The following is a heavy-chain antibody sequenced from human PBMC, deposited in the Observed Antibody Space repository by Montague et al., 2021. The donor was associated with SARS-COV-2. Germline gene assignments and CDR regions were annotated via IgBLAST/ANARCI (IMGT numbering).Heavy chain of an antibody. Sequence: SETLSLTCTVSGVSVTDYYWSWIRQPPGKGLEWVGDVLYNKGTNFNPSLKSRVAISVDTSKNQFSLRLNSVTAADTAFYYCVRQPHYDGLNGPPDFWDQGTLVTVSS. CDR2: VLYNKGT. CDR1: GVSVTDYY. D-gene: IGHD3-9*01. J-gene: IGHJ4*02. CDR3: VRQPHYDGLNGPPDF. V-gene: IGHV4-59*08.